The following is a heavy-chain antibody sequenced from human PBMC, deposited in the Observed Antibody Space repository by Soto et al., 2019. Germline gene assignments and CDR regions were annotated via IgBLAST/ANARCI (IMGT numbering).Heavy chain of an antibody. J-gene: IGHJ5*02. CDR1: GGTFSSYA. CDR3: ARSQGRGIAAAGIRFNP. Sequence: QVQLVQSGAEVKKPGSSVKVSCKASGGTFSSYAISWVRQAPGQGLEWMGGIIPIFGTANYAQKFQGRVTITADESTSTAYMELSSLRSEDTAVYYCARSQGRGIAAAGIRFNPWGQGTLVTVSS. D-gene: IGHD6-13*01. CDR2: IIPIFGTA. V-gene: IGHV1-69*01.